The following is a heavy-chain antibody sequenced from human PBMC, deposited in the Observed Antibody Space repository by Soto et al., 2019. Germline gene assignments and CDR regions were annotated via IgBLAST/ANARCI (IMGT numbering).Heavy chain of an antibody. CDR1: GGSISSYY. D-gene: IGHD5-18*01. V-gene: IGHV4-59*01. J-gene: IGHJ5*02. CDR2: IYYSGST. CDR3: ARDRGYSNWFDH. Sequence: PSETLPLTCTVSGGSISSYYWSWIRQPPGKGLEWIGYIYYSGSTNYNPSLKSRVTISVDTSKNQFSLKLSSVTAADTAVYYCARDRGYSNWFDHWGQGTLVNVSS.